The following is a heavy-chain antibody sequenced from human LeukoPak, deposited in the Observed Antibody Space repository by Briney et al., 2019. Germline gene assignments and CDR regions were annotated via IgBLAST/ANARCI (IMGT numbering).Heavy chain of an antibody. CDR3: ARDAPQGFWSGYQDYYYYYYMDV. Sequence: GGSLRLSCAASGFTFSSYGMHWVRQAPGKGLEWVAFIRYDGSSKYYADSVKGRFTISRDNSKNTLYLQMNSLRAEDTAVYYCARDAPQGFWSGYQDYYYYYYMDVWGKGTTVTVSS. V-gene: IGHV3-30*02. CDR2: IRYDGSSK. D-gene: IGHD3-3*01. J-gene: IGHJ6*03. CDR1: GFTFSSYG.